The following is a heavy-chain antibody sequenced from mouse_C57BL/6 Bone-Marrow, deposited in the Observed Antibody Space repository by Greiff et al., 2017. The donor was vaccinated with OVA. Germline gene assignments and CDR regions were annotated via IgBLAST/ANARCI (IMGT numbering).Heavy chain of an antibody. D-gene: IGHD1-1*01. V-gene: IGHV1-81*01. CDR3: ARATTVVEASYYFDY. Sequence: QVQLQQSGAELARPGASVKLSCKASGYTFTSHGISWVKQRTGQGLEWIGEIYPRSGNTYYNEKFKGKATLTADKSSSTAYMELRSLTSEDSAVYFCARATTVVEASYYFDYWGQGTTLTVSS. CDR1: GYTFTSHG. CDR2: IYPRSGNT. J-gene: IGHJ2*01.